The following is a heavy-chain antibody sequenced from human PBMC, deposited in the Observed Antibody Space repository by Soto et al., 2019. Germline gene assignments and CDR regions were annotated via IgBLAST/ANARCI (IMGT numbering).Heavy chain of an antibody. Sequence: PAETLSLTCAVSGDSISSYFWNWIRQPPGKGLEWIGYIYYSGSTNYNPSLKSRVTISIDTSKNQFSLKLSSVTAADTAVYFCARVRGGYYGSGSYYPPDHWGQGTLVTVSS. D-gene: IGHD3-10*01. V-gene: IGHV4-59*01. J-gene: IGHJ4*02. CDR3: ARVRGGYYGSGSYYPPDH. CDR2: IYYSGST. CDR1: GDSISSYF.